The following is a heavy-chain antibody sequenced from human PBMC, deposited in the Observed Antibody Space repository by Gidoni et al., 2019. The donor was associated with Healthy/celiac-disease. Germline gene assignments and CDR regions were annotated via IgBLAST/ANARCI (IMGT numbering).Heavy chain of an antibody. D-gene: IGHD3-10*01. CDR1: GFTFSSYS. V-gene: IGHV3-48*01. CDR2: IISSCSTI. Sequence: EVQLVESGGGGVQPGGSLRLSCAASGFTFSSYSMNWVRLAPGKGLEWVSYIISSCSTIYYADSVKGRFTISRDNAKNSLYLQMNRLRAEDTAVYYCARDLVYGSTELDFDYWGQGTLVTVSS. CDR3: ARDLVYGSTELDFDY. J-gene: IGHJ4*02.